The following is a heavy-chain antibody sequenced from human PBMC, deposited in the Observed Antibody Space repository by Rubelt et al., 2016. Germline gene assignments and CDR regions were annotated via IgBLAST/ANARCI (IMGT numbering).Heavy chain of an antibody. CDR2: IKQDGSEK. CDR1: GFTFSSSW. CDR3: ARGVI. D-gene: IGHD3-10*01. J-gene: IGHJ4*02. Sequence: EVQLVESGGGLVQPGGSLRLSCAASGFTFSSSWMHWVRQAPGKGLEWVANIKQDGSEKNYVDSVKGRFTISRDNAKNSLYLQMNSLRAEDTAVYYCARGVIWGQGTLVAVSS. V-gene: IGHV3-7*05.